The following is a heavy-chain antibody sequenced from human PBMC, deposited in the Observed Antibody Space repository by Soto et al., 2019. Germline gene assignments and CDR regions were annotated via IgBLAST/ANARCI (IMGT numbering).Heavy chain of an antibody. Sequence: SETLSLTCAVSGGSIRSGGYSWSWIRQHPGKGLEWIGYIYYSGSTYYNPSLKSRVTISVDTSKNQFSLKLSSVTAADTAVYYCARVGGTNWFDPWGQGTLVTVSS. CDR2: IYYSGST. J-gene: IGHJ5*02. D-gene: IGHD1-1*01. V-gene: IGHV4-31*11. CDR3: ARVGGTNWFDP. CDR1: GGSIRSGGYS.